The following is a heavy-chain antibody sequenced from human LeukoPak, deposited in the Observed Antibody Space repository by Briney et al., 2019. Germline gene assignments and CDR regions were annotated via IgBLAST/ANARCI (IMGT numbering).Heavy chain of an antibody. CDR1: GFTVSSNY. CDR2: IYSGGST. V-gene: IGHV3-66*01. J-gene: IGHJ6*02. CDR3: ASEDPSYGMDV. Sequence: GGSLRLSCAASGFTVSSNYMSWVRQAPGKGLEWVSVIYSGGSTYYADSVKGRFTISRDNSKNTLYLQMNSLRAEDTAVYYCASEDPSYGMDVWGQGTTVTVSS.